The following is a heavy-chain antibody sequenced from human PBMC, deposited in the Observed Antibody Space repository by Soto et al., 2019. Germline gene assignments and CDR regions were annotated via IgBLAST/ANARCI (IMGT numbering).Heavy chain of an antibody. J-gene: IGHJ6*02. CDR3: ARDMTIVPATHPRLENYGMDV. D-gene: IGHD2-2*01. CDR1: GYSFTSYG. CDR2: ISPYNGHT. V-gene: IGHV1-18*01. Sequence: QVQLVQSSGEVKKPGASVKVSCTASGYSFTSYGISWVRRAPGQGLEWMGWISPYNGHTQFVERFQGRVTMTTDTSTKTAYMELRNLRSDDTAHYYCARDMTIVPATHPRLENYGMDVCGQGTTVIVSS.